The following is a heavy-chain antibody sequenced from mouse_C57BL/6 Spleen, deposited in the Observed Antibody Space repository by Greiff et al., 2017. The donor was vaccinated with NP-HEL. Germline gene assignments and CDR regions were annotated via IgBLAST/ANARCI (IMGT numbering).Heavy chain of an antibody. Sequence: QVQLQQPGAELVKPGASVKLSCKASGYTFTSYWMHWVKQRPGQGLEWIGMIHPNSGSTNYNEKFKSKATLTVDKSSSTAYMQLSSLTSEDSAVYYCARSPYYYGSRPDYAMDYWGQGTSVTVSS. J-gene: IGHJ4*01. V-gene: IGHV1-64*01. D-gene: IGHD1-1*01. CDR3: ARSPYYYGSRPDYAMDY. CDR1: GYTFTSYW. CDR2: IHPNSGST.